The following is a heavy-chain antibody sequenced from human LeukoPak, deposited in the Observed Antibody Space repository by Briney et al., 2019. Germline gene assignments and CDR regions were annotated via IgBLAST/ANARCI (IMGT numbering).Heavy chain of an antibody. J-gene: IGHJ4*02. D-gene: IGHD2-21*02. V-gene: IGHV4-59*12. Sequence: SETLSLTCTVSGGSISRYYWSWIRQPPGKGLEWIGYIYYSGSTNYNPSLKSRVTMSVDTSKNQFSLKLSSVTAADTAVYYCTRRRYGDSGGDFDYWGQGTLVTVSS. CDR3: TRRRYGDSGGDFDY. CDR1: GGSISRYY. CDR2: IYYSGST.